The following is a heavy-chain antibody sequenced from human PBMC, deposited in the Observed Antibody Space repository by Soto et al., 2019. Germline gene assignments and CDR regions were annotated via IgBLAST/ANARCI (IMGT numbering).Heavy chain of an antibody. Sequence: SVKVSCKASGGTFSSYTISWVRQAPGQGLEWMGRIIPILGIANYAQKFQGRVTITADKSTSTAYMELSSLRSEDTAVYYCVSSVRQQLVPTVPSAFDIWGQGTMVTVSS. CDR1: GGTFSSYT. CDR3: VSSVRQQLVPTVPSAFDI. CDR2: IIPILGIA. J-gene: IGHJ3*02. D-gene: IGHD6-13*01. V-gene: IGHV1-69*02.